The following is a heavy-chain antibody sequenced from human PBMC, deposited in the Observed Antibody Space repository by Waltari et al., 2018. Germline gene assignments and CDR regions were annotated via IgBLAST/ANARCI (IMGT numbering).Heavy chain of an antibody. V-gene: IGHV5-51*01. J-gene: IGHJ5*02. D-gene: IGHD2-2*01. CDR3: ARLADIVVVPAAPFDP. CDR2: SYPGDSDT. Sequence: EVQLVQSGAEVKKPGESLKISCRGSGYSFPSYWLGWVRQMPGKGLEWMGISYPGDSDTRYSPSFQGQGTIEADKYISTAYLQWSSLKASDTAMYYCARLADIVVVPAAPFDPWGQGTLVTVSS. CDR1: GYSFPSYW.